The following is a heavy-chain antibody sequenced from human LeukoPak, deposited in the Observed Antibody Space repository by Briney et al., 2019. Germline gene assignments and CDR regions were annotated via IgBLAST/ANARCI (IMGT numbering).Heavy chain of an antibody. J-gene: IGHJ4*02. D-gene: IGHD3-10*01. CDR2: SIPIFGTA. Sequence: SVKVTFKAAAGTFSSYAMSWGGQAPGQGREWMGGSIPIFGTANYEEKFEGRVTITADQSTSTAYMELSSLRSEDTAVYYCAASPLTYGSGSYDYYFAYWGQGTLVTVSS. V-gene: IGHV1-69*13. CDR3: AASPLTYGSGSYDYYFAY. CDR1: AGTFSSYA.